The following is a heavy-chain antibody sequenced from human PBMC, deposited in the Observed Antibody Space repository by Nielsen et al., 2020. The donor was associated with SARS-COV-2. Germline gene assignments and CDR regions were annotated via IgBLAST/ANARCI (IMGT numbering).Heavy chain of an antibody. J-gene: IGHJ6*02. Sequence: WIRQPPGKGLEWVGFIRGQVFGGAKEYAASVKDRFVITRDESKSIMYLQMNSLKTEDTAVYYCTTCGGDVFYYYYGMDVWGQGTTVTVSS. D-gene: IGHD2-21*01. CDR2: IRGQVFGGAK. CDR3: TTCGGDVFYYYYGMDV. V-gene: IGHV3-49*02.